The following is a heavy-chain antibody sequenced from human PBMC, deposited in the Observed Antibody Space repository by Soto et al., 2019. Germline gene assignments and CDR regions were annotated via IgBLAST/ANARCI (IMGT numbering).Heavy chain of an antibody. Sequence: EVQLVESGGGLVKPGESLRLSCAASGFTFSNAWMNWVRQGPGKGLEWVGGINSNAYGATTDYAAPVKGRFTISRDDSRATLYLQMNSLKTEDTAVYYCTTTLGYCSTSCPWGQGYLVTVSS. J-gene: IGHJ5*02. CDR3: TTTLGYCSTSCP. CDR1: GFTFSNAW. D-gene: IGHD2-2*01. V-gene: IGHV3-15*01. CDR2: INSNAYGATT.